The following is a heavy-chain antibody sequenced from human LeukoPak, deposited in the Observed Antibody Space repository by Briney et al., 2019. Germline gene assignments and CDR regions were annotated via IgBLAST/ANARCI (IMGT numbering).Heavy chain of an antibody. J-gene: IGHJ6*02. CDR3: ARGRLAAAYHYYYYGMDV. CDR1: GGSISSSSYY. V-gene: IGHV4-39*07. Sequence: SETLSLTCTVSGGSISSSSYYWGWIRQPPGKGLEWIGSIYYSGSTYYNPSLKSRVTISVDTSKNQFSLKLSSVTAADTAVYYCARGRLAAAYHYYYYGMDVWGQGTTVTVSS. D-gene: IGHD6-13*01. CDR2: IYYSGST.